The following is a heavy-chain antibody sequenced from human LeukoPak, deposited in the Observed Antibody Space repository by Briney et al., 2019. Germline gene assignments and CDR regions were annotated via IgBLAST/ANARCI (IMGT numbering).Heavy chain of an antibody. CDR2: INPSGGST. CDR1: GYTFTSYY. D-gene: IGHD2-15*01. V-gene: IGHV1-46*01. CDR3: ARGGGGNNWFDP. J-gene: IGHJ5*02. Sequence: GASVKVSCKASGYTFTSYYMHWVRQAPRQGLEWMGIINPSGGSTSYAQKFQGRVTMTRDMSTSTVYMELSSLRSEDTAVYYCARGGGGNNWFDPWGQGTLVTVSS.